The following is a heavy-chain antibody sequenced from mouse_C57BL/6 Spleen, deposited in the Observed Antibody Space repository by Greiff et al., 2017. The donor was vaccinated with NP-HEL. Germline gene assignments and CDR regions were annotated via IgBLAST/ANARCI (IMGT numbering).Heavy chain of an antibody. CDR2: IDPSDSET. CDR3: AREGEKLLDFDY. Sequence: VQLQQPGAELVRPGSSVKLSCKASGYTFTSYWMHWVKQRPIQGLEWIGNIDPSDSETHYNQKFKDKATLTVDKSSSTAYMQLSSLTSEDSAVYYCAREGEKLLDFDYWGQGTTLTVSS. CDR1: GYTFTSYW. J-gene: IGHJ2*01. V-gene: IGHV1-52*01.